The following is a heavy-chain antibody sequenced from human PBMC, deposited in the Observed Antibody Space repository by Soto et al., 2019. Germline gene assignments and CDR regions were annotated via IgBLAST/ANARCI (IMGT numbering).Heavy chain of an antibody. Sequence: QVQLVESGGGVVQPGRSLRLSCAASGFTFSSYGMHWVRQAPGKGLEWVAVISYDGSNKYYADSVKGRFTISRDNSKNTLYLQMNSRRAEDTAVYYCAKARNALVLARGGNLFYYWGQGTLVTVSS. CDR2: ISYDGSNK. D-gene: IGHD2-15*01. J-gene: IGHJ4*02. CDR1: GFTFSSYG. V-gene: IGHV3-30*18. CDR3: AKARNALVLARGGNLFYY.